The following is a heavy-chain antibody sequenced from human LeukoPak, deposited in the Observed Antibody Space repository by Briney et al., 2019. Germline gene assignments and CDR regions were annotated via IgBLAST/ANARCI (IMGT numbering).Heavy chain of an antibody. D-gene: IGHD3-22*01. J-gene: IGHJ6*02. Sequence: ASVKVSCKASGYTFTGYYMHWVRQAPGQGLEWMVWINPNSGCTNYAQKFQGRVTMTRVTSISTAYMELSRLRSDDTAVYYCARDLPYYYDSSVLIYYYYGMDVWGQGTTVTVSS. CDR1: GYTFTGYY. CDR3: ARDLPYYYDSSVLIYYYYGMDV. CDR2: INPNSGCT. V-gene: IGHV1-2*02.